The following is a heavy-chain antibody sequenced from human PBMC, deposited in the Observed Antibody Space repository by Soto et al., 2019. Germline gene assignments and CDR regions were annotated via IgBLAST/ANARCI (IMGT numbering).Heavy chain of an antibody. CDR2: ISGSGGST. Sequence: HPGGSLRLACAASGFTFSSYAMSWVRQAPGKGLEWVSAISGSGGSTYYADSVKGRFTISRDNSKNTLYLQMNSLRAEDTAVYYCAKASLRTEHFHIDYWGQGTLVTVSS. D-gene: IGHD1-1*01. CDR3: AKASLRTEHFHIDY. CDR1: GFTFSSYA. J-gene: IGHJ4*02. V-gene: IGHV3-23*01.